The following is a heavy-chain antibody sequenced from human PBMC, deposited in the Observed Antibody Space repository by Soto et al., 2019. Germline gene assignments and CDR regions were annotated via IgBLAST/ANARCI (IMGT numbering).Heavy chain of an antibody. V-gene: IGHV5-51*01. CDR3: ARGVDGHTWSLY. D-gene: IGHD3-3*01. CDR1: GYSFTNYW. J-gene: IGHJ4*02. CDR2: IYPGTSNT. Sequence: GESLKISCKGSGYSFTNYWIGWVRQMPGKGLEWMGIIYPGTSNTLYSPSFQGQVTISVDKSITTAFLQWSSLKASDTAIYYCARGVDGHTWSLYWGQGTLVTVSS.